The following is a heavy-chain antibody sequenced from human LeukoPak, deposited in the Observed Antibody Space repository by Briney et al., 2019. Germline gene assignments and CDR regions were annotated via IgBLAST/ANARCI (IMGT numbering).Heavy chain of an antibody. CDR1: GYTFTGYY. J-gene: IGHJ3*02. CDR2: INPNSGGT. V-gene: IGHV1-2*02. Sequence: ASVKVSFKASGYTFTGYYMHWVRQAPGQGLEWMGWINPNSGGTNYAQKFQGRLTMTRDTSTTTVYMELSSLRFEDTAVYYCARDLCGGDCYSEDVFDIWGQGTMVTVSS. CDR3: ARDLCGGDCYSEDVFDI. D-gene: IGHD2-21*02.